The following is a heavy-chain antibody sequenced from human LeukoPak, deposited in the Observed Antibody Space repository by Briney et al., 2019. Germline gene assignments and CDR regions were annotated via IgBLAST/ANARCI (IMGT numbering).Heavy chain of an antibody. CDR3: ARGDYDSSGYDALGY. CDR2: IYSGGRT. V-gene: IGHV3-53*01. J-gene: IGHJ4*02. CDR1: GFTVSSNY. Sequence: GGSLRLSCAASGFTVSSNYMSWVRQAPGKGLEWVSVIYSGGRTYYADSVKGRFTISRDNSKNTLYLQMNSLRAEDTAVYYCARGDYDSSGYDALGYWGQGTLVTVSS. D-gene: IGHD3-22*01.